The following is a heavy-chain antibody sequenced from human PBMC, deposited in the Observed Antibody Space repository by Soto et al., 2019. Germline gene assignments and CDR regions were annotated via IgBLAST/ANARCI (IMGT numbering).Heavy chain of an antibody. CDR1: GYPFTTYP. Sequence: STVKVSCKASGYPFTTYPIHWVRQAPGQGLEWMGGIIPIFGTANYAQKFQGRVTITADESTSTAYLELSSLRSEDTAVYYCARVRIAVAGTWDAFDIWGQGTMVTVSS. J-gene: IGHJ3*02. CDR3: ARVRIAVAGTWDAFDI. CDR2: IIPIFGTA. V-gene: IGHV1-69*13. D-gene: IGHD6-19*01.